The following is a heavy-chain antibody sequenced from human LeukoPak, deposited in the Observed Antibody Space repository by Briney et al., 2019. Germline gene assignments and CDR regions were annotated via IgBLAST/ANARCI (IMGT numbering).Heavy chain of an antibody. V-gene: IGHV3-7*01. Sequence: PGGSLRLSCAASGFTFSSYWMSWVRQAPGKGLEWVANIKQDETEKNYVDSVKGRFTISRDNAKNSLYLQMNSLRAEDTAVYYCAREGVRAARDSWGQGTLVTVSS. CDR1: GFTFSSYW. D-gene: IGHD6-6*01. CDR3: AREGVRAARDS. J-gene: IGHJ4*02. CDR2: IKQDETEK.